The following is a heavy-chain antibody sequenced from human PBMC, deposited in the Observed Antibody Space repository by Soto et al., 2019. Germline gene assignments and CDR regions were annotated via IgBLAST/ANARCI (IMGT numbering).Heavy chain of an antibody. CDR2: IWHDGSQK. CDR3: EGRDDPFHV. J-gene: IGHJ3*01. V-gene: IGHV3-33*01. CDR1: GFTFSNYG. Sequence: QVQLVESGGGVVQPGTSLRLSCVASGFTFSNYGIHWVRQAPGRGLEWVAVIWHDGSQKYLTDSVRGRFTISRDNSKNTGDLHMNSRRVEDTAVYYCEGRDDPFHVWGRGTMVTVSS.